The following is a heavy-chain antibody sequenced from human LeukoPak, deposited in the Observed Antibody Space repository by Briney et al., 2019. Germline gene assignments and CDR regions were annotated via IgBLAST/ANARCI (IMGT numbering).Heavy chain of an antibody. D-gene: IGHD2-2*01. CDR2: IIPILGIA. CDR3: AYSDFVVVPAAGYDAFDI. Sequence: SVKVSCKASGYTFTSYAISWVRQAPGQGLEWMGRIIPILGIANYAQKFQGRVTITADKSTSTAYMELSSLRSEDTAVYYCAYSDFVVVPAAGYDAFDIWGQGTMVTVSS. V-gene: IGHV1-69*04. J-gene: IGHJ3*02. CDR1: GYTFTSYA.